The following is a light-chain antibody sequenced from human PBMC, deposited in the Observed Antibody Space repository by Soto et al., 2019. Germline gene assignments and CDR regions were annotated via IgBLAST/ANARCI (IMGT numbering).Light chain of an antibody. CDR2: GAS. V-gene: IGKV3-20*01. J-gene: IGKJ5*01. CDR1: QSVTTR. Sequence: ESGLTQSPGTLSLSPGERVTLSCRASQSVTTRLAWYQHKPGQAPTLLMSGASNRASGVPVRFSGSGSGTDFTLTITRLEPEDFALYYCQQYGGSPITFGLGTRLEIK. CDR3: QQYGGSPIT.